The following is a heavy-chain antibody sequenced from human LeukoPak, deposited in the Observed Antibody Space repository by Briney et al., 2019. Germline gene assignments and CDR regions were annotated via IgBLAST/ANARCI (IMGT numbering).Heavy chain of an antibody. CDR2: IRSKAYGGTT. CDR3: TRDADVLRFLEWLPKIYYMDV. CDR1: GFTFCDYA. Sequence: GGSLRLSCTASGFTFCDYAMSWVRQAPGKGLEGVGFIRSKAYGGTTEYAASVKARFTISRDDSKSIAYMQMNSLKSEDTAVYYCTRDADVLRFLEWLPKIYYMDVWGKGTTVTVSS. D-gene: IGHD3-3*01. J-gene: IGHJ6*03. V-gene: IGHV3-49*04.